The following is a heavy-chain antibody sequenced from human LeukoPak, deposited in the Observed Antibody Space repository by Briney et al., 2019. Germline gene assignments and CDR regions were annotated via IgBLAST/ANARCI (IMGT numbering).Heavy chain of an antibody. CDR1: GGSFSGYS. J-gene: IGHJ4*02. D-gene: IGHD3-10*01. V-gene: IGHV4-34*01. CDR2: INHSGST. CDR3: ARDRRIWFAGGAFFDY. Sequence: SETLSLTCAVYGGSFSGYSWSWIRQPPGKGLEWIGEINHSGSTNYNPSLKSRVTISVDTYKNQFSLKLSSVTAADTAVYYCARDRRIWFAGGAFFDYWVQGTLVTVSS.